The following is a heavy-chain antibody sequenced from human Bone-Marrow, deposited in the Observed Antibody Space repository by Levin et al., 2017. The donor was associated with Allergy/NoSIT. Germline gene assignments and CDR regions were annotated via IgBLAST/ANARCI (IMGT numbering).Heavy chain of an antibody. J-gene: IGHJ6*04. V-gene: IGHV3-73*01. CDR1: GFTFSSSA. CDR3: TRDHYGTMGV. CDR2: IRSKTSNYAT. Sequence: GGSLRLSCATSGFTFSSSALLWVRQGPGEGLEWVGRIRSKTSNYATEYAASVRGRFTISRDDSKNTAYLQMNSLKAEDTAKYYCTRDHYGTMGVWGKGTSVTVSP. D-gene: IGHD4-17*01.